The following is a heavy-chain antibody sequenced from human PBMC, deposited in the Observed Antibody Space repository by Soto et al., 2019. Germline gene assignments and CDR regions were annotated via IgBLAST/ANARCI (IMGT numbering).Heavy chain of an antibody. CDR1: GFTFDDYT. CDR2: ISWDGGST. Sequence: GGSLRLSCAASGFTFDDYTMHWVRQAPGKGLKWVSLISWDGGSTYYADSVKGRFTISRDNSKNSLYLQMNSLRTEDTALYYCVKAYNYYDSSGVAGPVDYWGQGTLVTVSS. D-gene: IGHD3-22*01. J-gene: IGHJ4*02. V-gene: IGHV3-43*01. CDR3: VKAYNYYDSSGVAGPVDY.